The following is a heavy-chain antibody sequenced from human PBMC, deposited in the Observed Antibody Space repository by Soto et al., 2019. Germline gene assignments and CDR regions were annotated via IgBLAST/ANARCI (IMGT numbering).Heavy chain of an antibody. CDR1: GFSFSSYS. CDR3: ARDSCSSTSCFD. D-gene: IGHD2-2*01. J-gene: IGHJ4*02. Sequence: PGGSLRLSCAASGFSFSSYSMNWVRQAPGKGLEWVSSISSSTTYIYYAESVKGRFTISRDNAKNSLYLQMNSLRAEDTAVYYCARDSCSSTSCFDWGQGTLVTVSS. CDR2: ISSSTTYI. V-gene: IGHV3-21*01.